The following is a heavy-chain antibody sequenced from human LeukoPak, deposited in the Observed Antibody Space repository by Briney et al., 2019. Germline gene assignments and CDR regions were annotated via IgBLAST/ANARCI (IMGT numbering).Heavy chain of an antibody. D-gene: IGHD6-6*01. CDR2: IYTSGST. CDR3: ASSVSIAARPDYYYYYMDV. J-gene: IGHJ6*03. V-gene: IGHV4-4*09. Sequence: SETLSLTCTVSGGSISNYFWNWIRQPPGKGLEWIGYIYTSGSTNYNPSLKSRVTISVDTSKNQFSLKLSSVTAADTAVYYCASSVSIAARPDYYYYYMDVWGKGTTVTVSS. CDR1: GGSISNYF.